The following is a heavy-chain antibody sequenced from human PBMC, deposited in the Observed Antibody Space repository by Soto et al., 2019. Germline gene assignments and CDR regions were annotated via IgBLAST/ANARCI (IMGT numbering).Heavy chain of an antibody. V-gene: IGHV1-18*01. D-gene: IGHD3-3*01. Sequence: ASVKVSCKASGYTFTNSGISWVRQAPGQGLEWMGWISTDNGNTNYAQHLQGRVSMTTDTSTSTAYMDLRSLRSDDTAMYYCARHAYDFWSGHPNPRYYYGMDVWGQGTTVTVPS. J-gene: IGHJ6*02. CDR1: GYTFTNSG. CDR2: ISTDNGNT. CDR3: ARHAYDFWSGHPNPRYYYGMDV.